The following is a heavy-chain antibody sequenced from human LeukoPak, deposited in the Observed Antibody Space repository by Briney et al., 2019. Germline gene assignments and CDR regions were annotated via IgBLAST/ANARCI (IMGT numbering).Heavy chain of an antibody. J-gene: IGHJ4*02. CDR1: GGSVTSGSYY. D-gene: IGHD6-6*01. CDR2: SSYRGST. V-gene: IGHV4-61*01. CDR3: VREHSSGDFDY. Sequence: PSETLSLTCSVSGGSVTSGSYYWSWIRQPPGKELEWIGYSSYRGSTNYNPSLKSRVTISVDTSNNQFSLKLSSVTATDTAVYYCVREHSSGDFDYWGQGTLVTVYS.